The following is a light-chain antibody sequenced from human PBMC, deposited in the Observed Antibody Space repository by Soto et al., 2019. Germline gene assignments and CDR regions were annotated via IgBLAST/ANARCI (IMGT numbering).Light chain of an antibody. CDR2: GAS. J-gene: IGKJ4*01. CDR1: QSISSDY. CDR3: QHYGRYPPT. V-gene: IGKV3-20*01. Sequence: ESVLTQSPGTLSLSPGERATLSCRASQSISSDYLAWYQQKPGQAPRLLIYGASSRATGIPGRFSGSGSGTDFTLSISRLEPEDFAVYCCQHYGRYPPTFGGGTKVEIK.